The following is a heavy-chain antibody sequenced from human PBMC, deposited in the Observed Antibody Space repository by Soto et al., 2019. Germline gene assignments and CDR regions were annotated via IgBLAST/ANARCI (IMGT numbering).Heavy chain of an antibody. V-gene: IGHV1-2*04. J-gene: IGHJ6*02. Sequence: AAVEFSCKASGYTFTGYYMHWVRPDPGQGLEWMGWINPNSGGTNYAQKFQGWVTMTRDTSISTAYMELSRLRSDDTAVYYCARAGHSSSPGPYGMDVWGQGTTVTVSS. CDR3: ARAGHSSSPGPYGMDV. CDR1: GYTFTGYY. D-gene: IGHD6-6*01. CDR2: INPNSGGT.